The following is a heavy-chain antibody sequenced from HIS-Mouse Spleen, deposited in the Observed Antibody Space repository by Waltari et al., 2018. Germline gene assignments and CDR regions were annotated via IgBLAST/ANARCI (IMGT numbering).Heavy chain of an antibody. J-gene: IGHJ4*02. D-gene: IGHD1-26*01. Sequence: QLQLQESGPGLVKPSETLSLTCTVSGGSISSSSYYWGWIRQPPGKGLEWIGSLYYSGGTYYNPSLKSRVTISVETSKNQFSLKLSSVTAADTAVYYCAGDRELYFDYWGQGTLVTVSS. CDR2: LYYSGGT. CDR1: GGSISSSSYY. V-gene: IGHV4-39*07. CDR3: AGDRELYFDY.